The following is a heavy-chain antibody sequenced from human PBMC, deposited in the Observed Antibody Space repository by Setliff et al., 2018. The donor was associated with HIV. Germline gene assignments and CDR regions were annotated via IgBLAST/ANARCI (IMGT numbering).Heavy chain of an antibody. D-gene: IGHD2-2*01. V-gene: IGHV3-48*04. J-gene: IGHJ6*01. CDR3: AQGRTTTWYDMDV. Sequence: GGSLRLSCVASSGFAFSDNPMNWVRQAPGKGLEWISHIRGKSDIIKYAESVMGRFTISRDNAKNMVYLQMNSLRVEDTAVYYCAQGRTTTWYDMDVWGQGTTVTVSS. CDR1: GFAFSDNP. CDR2: IRGKSDII.